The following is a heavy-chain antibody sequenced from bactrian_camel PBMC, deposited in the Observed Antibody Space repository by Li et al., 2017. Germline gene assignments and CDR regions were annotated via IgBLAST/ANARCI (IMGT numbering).Heavy chain of an antibody. D-gene: IGHD5*01. CDR2: VSDDGRP. Sequence: VQLVESGGGSVQAGGSLNLTCTASGLYTHCTYDMNWYRQAPGKEREFVSRVSDDGRPTYADSVKGRFTASRDDAKDTVYLQMTSLKPDDTAMYYCKVQAVESMGCPSLLASRQYWGQGTQVTVS. V-gene: IGHV3S10*01. CDR1: GLYTHCTYD. J-gene: IGHJ4*01. CDR3: KVQAVESMGCPSLLASRQY.